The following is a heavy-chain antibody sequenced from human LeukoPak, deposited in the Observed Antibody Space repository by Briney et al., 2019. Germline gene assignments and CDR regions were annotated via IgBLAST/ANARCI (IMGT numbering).Heavy chain of an antibody. CDR1: GGSISSGSYY. V-gene: IGHV4-61*02. CDR3: AREGHPSGYYYYYMDV. CDR2: IYTSGST. Sequence: PSETLSLTCTVSGGSISSGSYYWSWIRQPAGKGLEWIGRIYTSGSTNYNPSLKSRVTISVDTSKNQFSLKLSSVTAADTAVYYCAREGHPSGYYYYYMDVWGKGTTVTISS. J-gene: IGHJ6*03.